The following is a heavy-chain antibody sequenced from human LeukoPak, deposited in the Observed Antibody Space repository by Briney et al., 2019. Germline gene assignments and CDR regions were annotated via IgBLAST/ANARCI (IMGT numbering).Heavy chain of an antibody. J-gene: IGHJ5*02. V-gene: IGHV4-34*01. CDR1: GRSFSGYY. CDR2: VNHSGRT. Sequence: SETLSLTCAVYGRSFSGYYWSWVRQPPGKGLEWMGEVNHSGRTSYNPSLKSRVTISADTSKNQFSLKLTSVTAADTAVYYCARGFYSPHHWGQGTLVTVSS. D-gene: IGHD4-11*01. CDR3: ARGFYSPHH.